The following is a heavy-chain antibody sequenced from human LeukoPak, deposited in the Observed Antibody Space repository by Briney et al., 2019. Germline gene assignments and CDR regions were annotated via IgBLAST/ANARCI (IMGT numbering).Heavy chain of an antibody. CDR1: GYTLTELS. J-gene: IGHJ3*02. CDR3: ATSLAVAGRMLAFDI. CDR2: FDPEDGEA. V-gene: IGHV1-24*01. D-gene: IGHD6-19*01. Sequence: ASVKVSCKVSGYTLTELSMHWVRQAPGKGLEWMGGFDPEDGEAIYAQKFQGRVTMTEDTSTDTAYMELSSLRSEDTAVYYCATSLAVAGRMLAFDIWGQGTMVTVSP.